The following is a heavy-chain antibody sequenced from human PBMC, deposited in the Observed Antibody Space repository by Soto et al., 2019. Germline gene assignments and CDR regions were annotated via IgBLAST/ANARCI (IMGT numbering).Heavy chain of an antibody. CDR1: GITFSDYW. CDR2: IDNDGSGT. D-gene: IGHD6-13*01. J-gene: IGHJ6*02. CDR3: AKEGRGVIAAAAHALDV. Sequence: PGGSLRLSCAASGITFSDYWMHWVRQVPGKGLVWVSRIDNDGSGTSYADFVRGRFTISRDTSKNTLYLQMNSLSAEDSAVYYCAKEGRGVIAAAAHALDVWGQGTTVTVSS. V-gene: IGHV3-74*01.